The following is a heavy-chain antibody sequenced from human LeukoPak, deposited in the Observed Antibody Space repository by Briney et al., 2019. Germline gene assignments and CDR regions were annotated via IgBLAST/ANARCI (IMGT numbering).Heavy chain of an antibody. Sequence: GGSLRLSWAASGFTFSDYWMNWVRQAQGKGLEWVANIEQDGSEKYYVDSVKGRFTISRDNAKKSLYLQMNSLREEDTAVYYCAGNRPFDFWGQGTLVTVSS. CDR3: AGNRPFDF. V-gene: IGHV3-7*01. D-gene: IGHD1/OR15-1a*01. CDR2: IEQDGSEK. J-gene: IGHJ4*02. CDR1: GFTFSDYW.